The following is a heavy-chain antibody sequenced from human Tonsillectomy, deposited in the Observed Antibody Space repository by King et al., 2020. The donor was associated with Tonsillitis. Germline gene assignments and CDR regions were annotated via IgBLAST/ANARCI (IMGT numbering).Heavy chain of an antibody. CDR2: IDWDDDE. CDR1: GFSLSTSGMC. J-gene: IGHJ6*03. V-gene: IGHV2-70*11. Sequence: TLKESGPALVKPTQTLTLTCTFSGFSLSTSGMCVSWIRQPPGKALEWLARIDWDDDEYYSISLKTRITISKDTSKNQGVLTMTNMDPVVTATYYCARIRRSSSWYDYYYMDVWGKGTTVTVSS. D-gene: IGHD6-13*01. CDR3: ARIRRSSSWYDYYYMDV.